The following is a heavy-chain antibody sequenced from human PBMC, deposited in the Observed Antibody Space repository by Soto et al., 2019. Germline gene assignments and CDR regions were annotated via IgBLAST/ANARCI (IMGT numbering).Heavy chain of an antibody. Sequence: SATLSLAFTISGFSGSSGGYYVSSIRQPPVKGLEWIGYIYYIGSTNYTPSLKRRVTISVDTSKNQFSLKLSSVTAADTAVYYCARRGEYSYGLTFDYWGQGTLVTGSA. CDR1: GFSGSSGGYY. CDR2: IYYIGST. CDR3: ARRGEYSYGLTFDY. V-gene: IGHV4-61*08. D-gene: IGHD5-18*01. J-gene: IGHJ4*02.